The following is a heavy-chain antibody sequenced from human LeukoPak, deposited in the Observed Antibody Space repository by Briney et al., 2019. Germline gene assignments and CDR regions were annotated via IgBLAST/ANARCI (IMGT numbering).Heavy chain of an antibody. V-gene: IGHV3-43*01. CDR1: GFTFDDYA. D-gene: IGHD2-2*01. CDR3: AKENPYCSSTTCFLDY. Sequence: GGSLRLSCAASGFTFDDYAMHWVRQAPGKGLEWVSLISWDGGTTHYADSVKGRFTIARDNSKNSLYLEMNSLRSEDTALYYCAKENPYCSSTTCFLDYWGQGTLVTV. CDR2: ISWDGGTT. J-gene: IGHJ4*02.